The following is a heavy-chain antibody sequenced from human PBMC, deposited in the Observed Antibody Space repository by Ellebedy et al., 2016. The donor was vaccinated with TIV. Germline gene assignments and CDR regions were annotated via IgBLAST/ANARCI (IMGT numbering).Heavy chain of an antibody. CDR1: GGTFNSYA. CDR2: IIPMFGTA. D-gene: IGHD2-21*01. J-gene: IGHJ4*02. V-gene: IGHV1-69*13. CDR3: ARDERIVVARH. Sequence: SVKVSXXASGGTFNSYAISWVRQAPGQGLEWVGGIIPMFGTANYAQKFQGRVTITADESTSTAYMELSSLRSEDTAVYYCARDERIVVARHWGQGTLVTVSS.